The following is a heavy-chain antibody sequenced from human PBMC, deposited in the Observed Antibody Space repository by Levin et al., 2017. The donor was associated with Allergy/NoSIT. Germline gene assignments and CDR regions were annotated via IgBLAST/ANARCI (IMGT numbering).Heavy chain of an antibody. CDR3: ARGSIAARGDAFDI. V-gene: IGHV3-74*01. CDR1: GFTFSSYW. D-gene: IGHD6-6*01. CDR2: INSDGSST. J-gene: IGHJ3*02. Sequence: ASVKVSCAASGFTFSSYWMHWVRQAPGKGLVCVSRINSDGSSTSYADPVKGRFTISRDNAKNTLYLQMNSLRAEDTAIYYCARGSIAARGDAFDIWGQGTMVTVSS.